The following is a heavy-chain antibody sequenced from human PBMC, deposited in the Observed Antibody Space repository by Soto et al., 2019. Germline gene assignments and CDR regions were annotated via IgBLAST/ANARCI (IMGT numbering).Heavy chain of an antibody. J-gene: IGHJ4*02. CDR3: CYSRISNGN. CDR2: IKQDGSEK. Sequence: PASGFTFSDYWMSWVRQAQGKGLEGVANIKQDGSEKYYVDSVKGRFTISRDNAKNSLYLQMNSLRAEDTAVYYGCYSRISNGNWGRGARFPVS. V-gene: IGHV3-7*01. D-gene: IGHD1-26*01. CDR1: GFTFSDYW.